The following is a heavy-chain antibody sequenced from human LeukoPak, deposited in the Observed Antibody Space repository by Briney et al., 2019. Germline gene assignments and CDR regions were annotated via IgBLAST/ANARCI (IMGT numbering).Heavy chain of an antibody. CDR2: IYYSGST. D-gene: IGHD6-13*01. CDR1: GGSISSYY. V-gene: IGHV4-59*12. Sequence: SETLSLTCTVSGGSISSYYWSWIRQPPGKGPEWIGYIYYSGSTNYNPSLKSRVTISVDTSKNQFSLKLSSATAADTAVYYCASALPFQLVHWGQGTLVTVSS. J-gene: IGHJ4*02. CDR3: ASALPFQLVH.